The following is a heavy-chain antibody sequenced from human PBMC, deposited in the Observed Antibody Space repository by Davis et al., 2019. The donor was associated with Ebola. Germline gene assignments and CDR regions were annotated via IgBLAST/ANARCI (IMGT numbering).Heavy chain of an antibody. V-gene: IGHV3-7*01. Sequence: GESLKISCAASGFTFSSYWMSWVRQAPGKGLEWVANIKQDGSDQYYADSVKGRFTISRDNSKNTVYLQMNSLRAEDTGVYYCTRVPFATTVTYWGQGTLVTVSS. D-gene: IGHD4-17*01. CDR2: IKQDGSDQ. J-gene: IGHJ4*02. CDR1: GFTFSSYW. CDR3: TRVPFATTVTY.